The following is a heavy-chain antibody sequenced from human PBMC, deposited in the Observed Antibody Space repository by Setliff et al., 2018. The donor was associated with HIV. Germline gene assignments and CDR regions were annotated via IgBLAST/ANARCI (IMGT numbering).Heavy chain of an antibody. Sequence: PGGSLRLSCAASGFTFSSYSMTWVRQAPGKGLEWVSSISSSSSYIYYADSVKGRFTISRDNAKNSLYLQMNSLRAEDTAVYYCARYRAAAVTWYFDRWGRGTLVTVSS. CDR2: ISSSSSYI. CDR3: ARYRAAAVTWYFDR. V-gene: IGHV3-21*01. CDR1: GFTFSSYS. J-gene: IGHJ2*01. D-gene: IGHD6-13*01.